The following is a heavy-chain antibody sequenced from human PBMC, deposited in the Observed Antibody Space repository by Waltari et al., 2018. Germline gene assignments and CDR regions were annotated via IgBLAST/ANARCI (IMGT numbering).Heavy chain of an antibody. CDR3: ARALYYDKAFDI. CDR1: GGSFSGYY. Sequence: QVQLQQWGAGLLKPSEPLSLTCSVYGGSFSGYYWSWPRQPPGKGLEWIGEINHSGSTNYSPSLKSRVTISVDTSKNQFSLKLSSVTAADTAVYYCARALYYDKAFDIWGQGTMVTVSS. V-gene: IGHV4-34*01. J-gene: IGHJ3*02. CDR2: INHSGST. D-gene: IGHD3-22*01.